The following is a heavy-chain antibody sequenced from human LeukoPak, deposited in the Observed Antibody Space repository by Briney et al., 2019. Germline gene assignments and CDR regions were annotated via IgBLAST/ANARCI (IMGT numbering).Heavy chain of an antibody. D-gene: IGHD6-13*01. J-gene: IGHJ6*02. CDR3: ARVISSSWYLNLPTYYYGMDV. CDR1: GGSISSGGYS. V-gene: IGHV4-30-2*01. CDR2: IYHSGST. Sequence: PSETLSLTCAVSGGSISSGGYSWSWIRQPPGKGLEWIGYIYHSGSTYYNPSLKSRVTISVDRSKNQFSLKLSSVTAADTAVYYCARVISSSWYLNLPTYYYGMDVWGQGTTVTVSS.